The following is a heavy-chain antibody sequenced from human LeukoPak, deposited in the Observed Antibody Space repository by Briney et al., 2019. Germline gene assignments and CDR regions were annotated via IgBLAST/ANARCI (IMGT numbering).Heavy chain of an antibody. V-gene: IGHV3-48*04. J-gene: IGHJ6*02. CDR1: GFTFSSYS. CDR3: ARARGSGWYHYYSGMDV. CDR2: ISSSSSTI. Sequence: GGSLRLSCAASGFTFSSYSMNWVRQAPGKGLEWVSYISSSSSTIYYADSVKGRFTISGDNAKNSLYLQMNSLRAEDTAVYYCARARGSGWYHYYSGMDVWGQGTTVTVSS. D-gene: IGHD6-19*01.